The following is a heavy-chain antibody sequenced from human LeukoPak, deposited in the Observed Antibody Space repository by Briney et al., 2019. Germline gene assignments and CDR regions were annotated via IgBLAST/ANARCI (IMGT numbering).Heavy chain of an antibody. J-gene: IGHJ6*03. Sequence: PGRSLRLSCAASGFTFDDYAMHWVRQAPGKGLEWVSAIGTTGDTYYPGSVKGRFTISRENAKNSLYLQMNSLRAGDTAVYYCARDRGGGHMDVWGKGTTVTISS. D-gene: IGHD2-15*01. CDR1: GFTFDDYA. CDR3: ARDRGGGHMDV. V-gene: IGHV3-13*01. CDR2: IGTTGDT.